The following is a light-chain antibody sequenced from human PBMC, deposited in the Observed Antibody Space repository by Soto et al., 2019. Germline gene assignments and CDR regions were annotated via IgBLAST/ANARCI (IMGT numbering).Light chain of an antibody. Sequence: EMVMTQSPATLSVSPGERATLSCRASQSVSTNLAWYQHKPGQPPRLLFYGASTRATGIPARFSGSASGTEFTLTIGSLQSEDFAIYYCQQYYNWPPMYTFGKGTKLAIK. CDR1: QSVSTN. V-gene: IGKV3-15*01. CDR2: GAS. CDR3: QQYYNWPPMYT. J-gene: IGKJ2*01.